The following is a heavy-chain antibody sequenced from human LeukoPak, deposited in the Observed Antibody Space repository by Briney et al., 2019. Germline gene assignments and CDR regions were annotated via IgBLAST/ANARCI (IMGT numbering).Heavy chain of an antibody. CDR3: ARASDPWLQLT. CDR2: IKQDGSEK. CDR1: GFTFSTYW. D-gene: IGHD5-24*01. J-gene: IGHJ5*02. V-gene: IGHV3-7*05. Sequence: GGSLRLSCAASGFTFSTYWMSWVRQAPGKGLEWVGNIKQDGSEKRYADSVRGRFSISRDNAQTSLYLQMNSLRAEDTAVYYCARASDPWLQLTWGQGTLVTVSS.